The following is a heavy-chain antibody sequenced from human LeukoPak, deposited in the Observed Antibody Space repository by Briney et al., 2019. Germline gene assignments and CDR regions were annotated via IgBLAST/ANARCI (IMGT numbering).Heavy chain of an antibody. Sequence: GGSLRLSCVGSGFTFRSHAMSWVRQAPEKGLEFVSGIYENGGTTYYADSVKGRFSISRDNSKNTLYLQMNSLRGEDTAVYYCAKDFRIGYSAHFDYWGQGALVTVSS. CDR1: GFTFRSHA. CDR3: AKDFRIGYSAHFDY. J-gene: IGHJ4*02. V-gene: IGHV3-23*01. D-gene: IGHD2-21*01. CDR2: IYENGGTT.